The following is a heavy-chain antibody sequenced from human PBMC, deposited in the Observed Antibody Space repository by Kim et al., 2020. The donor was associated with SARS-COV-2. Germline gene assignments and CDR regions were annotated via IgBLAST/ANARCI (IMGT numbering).Heavy chain of an antibody. CDR3: ARDIYDSSGYYHHDAFDI. J-gene: IGHJ3*02. CDR1: GGSISSYY. V-gene: IGHV4-59*13. CDR2: IYYSGST. D-gene: IGHD3-22*01. Sequence: SETLSLTCTVSGGSISSYYWSWIRQPPGKGLEWIGYIYYSGSTNYNPSLKSRVTISVDTSKNQFSLKLSSVTAADTAVYYCARDIYDSSGYYHHDAFDIWGQGTMVTVSS.